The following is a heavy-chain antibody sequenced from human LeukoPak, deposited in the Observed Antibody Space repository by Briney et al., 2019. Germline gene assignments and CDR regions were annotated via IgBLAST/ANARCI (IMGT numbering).Heavy chain of an antibody. J-gene: IGHJ6*03. V-gene: IGHV1-8*01. CDR2: MNPNSGNT. D-gene: IGHD3-16*02. CDR3: ATSAGSYRYYYYMDV. CDR1: GYTFTSYD. Sequence: GASVKVSCKASGYTFTSYDINWVRQATGQGLEWMGWMNPNSGNTGYAQKFQGRVTMTRDTSISTAYMELSRLRSDDTAVYYCATSAGSYRYYYYMDVWGKGTTVTVSS.